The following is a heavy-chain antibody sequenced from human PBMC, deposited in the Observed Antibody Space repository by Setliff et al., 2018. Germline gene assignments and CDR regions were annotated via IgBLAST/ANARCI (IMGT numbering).Heavy chain of an antibody. Sequence: SETLSLTCTGSGGSICSSDFYWGWIRQPPGKGLEWIGSIYYSGTTYYNPSLKSPVTISIDTSKNQFSLKLSSVTAADTAIYSCARHDARGYYYYMDVWGEGTTVTVSS. CDR2: IYYSGTT. CDR3: ARHDARGYYYYMDV. V-gene: IGHV4-39*01. CDR1: GGSICSSDFY. D-gene: IGHD3-10*01. J-gene: IGHJ6*03.